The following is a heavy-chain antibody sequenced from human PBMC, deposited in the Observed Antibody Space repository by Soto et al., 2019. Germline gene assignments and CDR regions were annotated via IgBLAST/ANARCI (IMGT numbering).Heavy chain of an antibody. CDR3: ASARWNY. D-gene: IGHD6-6*01. CDR2: IFHSGNT. CDR1: GGSFSDNY. V-gene: IGHV4-34*12. Sequence: PSETLSLTCAVYGGSFSDNYWSWVRQPPGKGLEWIGEIFHSGNTNYSPSLKSRNTLSVDTSKHQFSLRLTSVTAADTAVYYCASARWNYWGQGTLVTVSS. J-gene: IGHJ4*02.